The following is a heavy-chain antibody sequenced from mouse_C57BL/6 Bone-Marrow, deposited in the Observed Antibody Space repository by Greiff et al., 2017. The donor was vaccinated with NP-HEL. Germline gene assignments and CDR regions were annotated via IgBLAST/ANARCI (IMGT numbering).Heavy chain of an antibody. Sequence: QVQLKESGAELVKPGASVKMSCKASGYTFTSYWITWVKQRPGQGLEWIGDIYPGSGSTNYNEKFKSKATLTVDTSSSTAYMQLSSLTSEDSAVYYCARQTLYYYAMDYWGQGTSVTVSS. V-gene: IGHV1-55*01. CDR3: ARQTLYYYAMDY. J-gene: IGHJ4*01. CDR2: IYPGSGST. CDR1: GYTFTSYW. D-gene: IGHD6-5*01.